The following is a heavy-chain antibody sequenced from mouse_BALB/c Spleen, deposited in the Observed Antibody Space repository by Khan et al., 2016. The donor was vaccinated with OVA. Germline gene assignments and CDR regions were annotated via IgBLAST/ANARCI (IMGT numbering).Heavy chain of an antibody. D-gene: IGHD2-14*01. Sequence: QVQLKQSGAELARPGASVKMSCKASGYTFTSYTIHWIKKRPGQGLEWIGYINPSNGYTNYNQKFKDKATLTTDKSSTTAYLQLSSQTSDDSAVYNCVICGAYHRNDGWFAYWGQGTLVTVSA. CDR1: GYTFTSYT. V-gene: IGHV1-4*01. CDR2: INPSNGYT. CDR3: VICGAYHRNDGWFAY. J-gene: IGHJ3*01.